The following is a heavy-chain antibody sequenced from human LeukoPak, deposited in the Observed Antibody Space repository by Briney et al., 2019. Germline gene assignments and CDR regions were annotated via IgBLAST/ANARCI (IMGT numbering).Heavy chain of an antibody. CDR3: ARDNDFWSLDY. J-gene: IGHJ4*02. CDR1: GFTLYSYW. D-gene: IGHD3-3*01. V-gene: IGHV3-74*01. CDR2: IKSDVSFA. Sequence: TGGSLRLSCAAPGFTLYSYWMHWGRPTPGEGLVWVSRIKSDVSFANYAGPLEGGVTISKDKTKNTLYLQMNSLRVEDTAVYYCARDNDFWSLDYWGQGALVAVSS.